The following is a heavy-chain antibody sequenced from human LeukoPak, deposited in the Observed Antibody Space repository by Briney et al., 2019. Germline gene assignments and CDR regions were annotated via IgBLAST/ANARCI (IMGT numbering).Heavy chain of an antibody. J-gene: IGHJ4*02. CDR3: AKDLIRFRSSGDGALFDY. Sequence: SGGSLRLSCAASGFTFDDYAMHWVRQAPGKGLEWVSGISWNSGSIGYADSVKGRFTISSDNAKNSLYLQMNSLRAEDTALYYCAKDLIRFRSSGDGALFDYWGQGTLVTVSS. CDR2: ISWNSGSI. CDR1: GFTFDDYA. D-gene: IGHD6-6*01. V-gene: IGHV3-9*01.